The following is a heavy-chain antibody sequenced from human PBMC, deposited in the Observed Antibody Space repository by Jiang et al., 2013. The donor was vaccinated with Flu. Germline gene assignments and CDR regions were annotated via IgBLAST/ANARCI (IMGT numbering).Heavy chain of an antibody. Sequence: VQLVESGAEVRKTGASVTISCKTSGYTFGYYYMNWVRQVPGQGLEWMGIIRPGGDFTSYAQKFKGRVSMTSDMSTSTFDMDLSGLTSEDTAVYYRARGDHTSSGWGGSFSRYMDAWGNGSTVTVSS. D-gene: IGHD3-10*01. CDR3: ARGDHTSSGWGGSFSRYMDA. V-gene: IGHV1-46*01. CDR2: IRPGGDFT. J-gene: IGHJ6*03. CDR1: GYTFGYYY.